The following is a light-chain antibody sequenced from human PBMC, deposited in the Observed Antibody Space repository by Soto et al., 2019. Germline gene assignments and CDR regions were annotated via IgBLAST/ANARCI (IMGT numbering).Light chain of an antibody. CDR3: NSYTGSSPLYV. V-gene: IGLV2-14*01. Sequence: QSALTQPASVSGSPGQSITISCTGTSSDVGKYNYVSWYQHHPGKAPKLIIYEVSNRPSGVSNRFTGSKSGNTASLTISGLQAEDEADYYCNSYTGSSPLYVFXTGTKVTVL. CDR1: SSDVGKYNY. CDR2: EVS. J-gene: IGLJ1*01.